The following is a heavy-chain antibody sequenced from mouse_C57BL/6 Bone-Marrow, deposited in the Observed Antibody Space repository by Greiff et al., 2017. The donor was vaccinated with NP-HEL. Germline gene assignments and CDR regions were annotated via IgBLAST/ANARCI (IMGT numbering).Heavy chain of an antibody. CDR3: ASMGGNYTSYWYFDV. D-gene: IGHD2-1*01. V-gene: IGHV14-2*01. Sequence: EVQLVESGAELVKPGASVKLSCTASGFNIKDYYMHWVKQRTEQGLEWIGRIDPEDGETKYAAKFQGKATITADTSSNTAYMQLSSLTSEDTAVYYCASMGGNYTSYWYFDVWGTGTTVTVSS. J-gene: IGHJ1*03. CDR2: IDPEDGET. CDR1: GFNIKDYY.